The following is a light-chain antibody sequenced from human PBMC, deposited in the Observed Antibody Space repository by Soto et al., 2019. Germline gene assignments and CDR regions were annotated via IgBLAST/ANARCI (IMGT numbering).Light chain of an antibody. Sequence: QSVLTQPASVCGTPGQSITITCSGSNNDVGRYSYVSWYQQYPGKVPKLIMYEVRLRPSGISDRFSGSKSGNTASLTISGLQPEDEADYYCASYTTDTTRLFGTGTKVTVL. CDR3: ASYTTDTTRL. V-gene: IGLV2-14*01. CDR1: NNDVGRYSY. CDR2: EVR. J-gene: IGLJ1*01.